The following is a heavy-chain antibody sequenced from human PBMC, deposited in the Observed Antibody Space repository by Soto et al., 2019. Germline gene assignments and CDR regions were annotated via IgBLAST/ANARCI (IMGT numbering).Heavy chain of an antibody. D-gene: IGHD4-4*01. CDR1: GYTFTSLG. J-gene: IGHJ4*02. V-gene: IGHV1-18*01. Sequence: QVQLVQSGAELMKPGASVTVSCKASGYTFTSLGISWVRQAPGQGLEWMGWISPYNGNTNLAQKFQGRVILTTEAATSTADMELRSLRSDDTAVYYCESHDYSNYDPSRIFDYWGQGTLVTVSS. CDR3: ESHDYSNYDPSRIFDY. CDR2: ISPYNGNT.